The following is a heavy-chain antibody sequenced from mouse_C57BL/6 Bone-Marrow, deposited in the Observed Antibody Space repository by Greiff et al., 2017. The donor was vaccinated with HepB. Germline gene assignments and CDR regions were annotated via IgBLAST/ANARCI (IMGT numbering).Heavy chain of an antibody. CDR2: LHPSDSDT. D-gene: IGHD1-1*01. CDR1: GYTFTSYW. V-gene: IGHV1-74*01. J-gene: IGHJ1*03. CDR3: AIPAYYYGSSYWYFDV. Sequence: VQLQQPGAELVKPGASVKVSCKASGYTFTSYWMHWVKQRPGHGLEWIGRLHPSDSDTNYNQKFKGKATLTVAKSSSTAYMQLSSLTSEDSAVYYCAIPAYYYGSSYWYFDVWGTGTTVTVSS.